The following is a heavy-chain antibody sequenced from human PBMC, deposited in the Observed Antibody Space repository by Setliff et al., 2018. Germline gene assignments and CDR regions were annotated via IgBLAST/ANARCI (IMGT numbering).Heavy chain of an antibody. Sequence: SRYWMSWVRQPPGKGLEWIGSIYYSGSTYYNPSLKSRVTISVDTSKNQFSLKLSSVTAADTAVYYCARGYSGYDYLKPFDYWGQGTLVTVSS. CDR1: SRYW. D-gene: IGHD5-12*01. CDR3: ARGYSGYDYLKPFDY. J-gene: IGHJ4*02. CDR2: IYYSGST. V-gene: IGHV4-39*01.